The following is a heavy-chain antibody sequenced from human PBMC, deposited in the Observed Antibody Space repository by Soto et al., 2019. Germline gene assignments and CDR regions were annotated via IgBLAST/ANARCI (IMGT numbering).Heavy chain of an antibody. V-gene: IGHV3-48*02. CDR2: ISSSSSTI. CDR3: ARDPYSGSYYGNDAFDI. CDR1: WFTFISHI. J-gene: IGHJ3*02. Sequence: VGSLRLSWAAFWFTFISHIMNRVRQAPGKGLKWVSYISSSSSTIYYADSVKGRFTISRDNAKNSLYLQMNSLRDEDTAVYYCARDPYSGSYYGNDAFDIWGQGTIVTVS. D-gene: IGHD1-26*01.